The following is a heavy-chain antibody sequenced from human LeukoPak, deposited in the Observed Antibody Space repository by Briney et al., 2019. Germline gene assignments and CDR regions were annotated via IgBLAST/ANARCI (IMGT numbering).Heavy chain of an antibody. CDR3: ATDAGSNPDY. J-gene: IGHJ4*02. CDR1: GFTFRSYW. Sequence: GGSLRLFCAASGFTFRSYWTHWVRQSPGKGLVWVSRINNAGRNTNYAHSVKGRFTIYRENAMNKLCLQIKKLREEHTAVYYCATDAGSNPDYGGQGTLVTVSS. CDR2: INNAGRNT. V-gene: IGHV3-74*01. D-gene: IGHD1-26*01.